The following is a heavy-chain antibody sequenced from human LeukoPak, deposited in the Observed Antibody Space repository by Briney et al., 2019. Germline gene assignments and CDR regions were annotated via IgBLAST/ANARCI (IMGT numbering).Heavy chain of an antibody. CDR1: GFTFSSYW. Sequence: GGSLRLSCAASGFTFSSYWMSWVRQAPGKWLEWVANIKQDGSEKHYVDSVKGRFTISRDNAKNSLYLQMNSLRAEDTAVYYCARESSTPSYVDYWGQGTLVTVSS. V-gene: IGHV3-7*01. J-gene: IGHJ4*02. D-gene: IGHD6-6*01. CDR3: ARESSTPSYVDY. CDR2: IKQDGSEK.